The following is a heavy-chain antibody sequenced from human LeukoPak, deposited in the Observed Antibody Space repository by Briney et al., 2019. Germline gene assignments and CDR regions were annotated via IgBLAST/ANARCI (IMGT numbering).Heavy chain of an antibody. V-gene: IGHV3-23*01. CDR3: AKDGRLLWFGELLSTLDY. CDR1: GFTFSSYA. CDR2: ISGSGGST. Sequence: GGSLRLSCAASGFTFSSYAMSWVRQAPGKGLEWVSAISGSGGSTYYADSVKGRFTISRDNSKNTLYLQMNSLRAEDRAVYYCAKDGRLLWFGELLSTLDYWGQGTLVTVSS. D-gene: IGHD3-10*01. J-gene: IGHJ4*02.